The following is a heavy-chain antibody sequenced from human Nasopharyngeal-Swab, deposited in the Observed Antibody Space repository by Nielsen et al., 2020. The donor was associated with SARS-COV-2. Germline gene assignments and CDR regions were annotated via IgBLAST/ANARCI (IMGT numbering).Heavy chain of an antibody. J-gene: IGHJ6*03. CDR3: AKDWEVGATSYYYYMDV. V-gene: IGHV3-23*01. Sequence: GGSLRLSCAASGFTFSGYAMSWVRQAPGKGLEWVSAISGSGGSTYYADSVKGRFTISRDNSKNTLYLQMNSLRAEDTAVYYCAKDWEVGATSYYYYMDVWGKGTTVTVSS. CDR2: ISGSGGST. CDR1: GFTFSGYA. D-gene: IGHD1-26*01.